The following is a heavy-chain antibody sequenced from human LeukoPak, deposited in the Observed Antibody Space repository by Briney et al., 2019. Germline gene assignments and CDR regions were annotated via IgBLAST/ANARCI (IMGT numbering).Heavy chain of an antibody. CDR3: AKGTMHDY. Sequence: GGSLRLSCAASGFTFSRYAMSWVRQAPGKGLEWVSGISDTGGNPYYADSVKGRFTISRDKSKNTLDLQMNSLRAEDTAVYYCAKGTMHDYWGQGTLVTVSA. CDR1: GFTFSRYA. V-gene: IGHV3-23*01. D-gene: IGHD4/OR15-4a*01. CDR2: ISDTGGNP. J-gene: IGHJ4*02.